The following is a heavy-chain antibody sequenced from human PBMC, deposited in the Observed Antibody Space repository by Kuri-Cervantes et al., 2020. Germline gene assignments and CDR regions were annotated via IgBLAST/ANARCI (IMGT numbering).Heavy chain of an antibody. CDR3: SQSREGEYAY. CDR2: IYWDDDK. D-gene: IGHD4-17*01. J-gene: IGHJ4*02. Sequence: SGPTLVKPTQTLTLTCTFSVVPLSTSGVGVGWVRQPPGKTLEWLALIYWDDDKRYGPSLKSRPTITKDTSTNLVVLAMTTMDPVDTATYSCSQSREGEYAYWGQGTLVTVSS. V-gene: IGHV2-5*05. CDR1: VVPLSTSGVG.